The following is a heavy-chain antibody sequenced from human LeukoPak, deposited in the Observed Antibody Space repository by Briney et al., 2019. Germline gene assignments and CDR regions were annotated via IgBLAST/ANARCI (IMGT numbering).Heavy chain of an antibody. J-gene: IGHJ4*02. CDR1: GFTFSSYW. CDR2: IKQDGSEK. CDR3: ARVLGNMYYDILTGYRNPTTNFDY. D-gene: IGHD3-9*01. Sequence: GGSLRLSCAASGFTFSSYWMSWVRQAPGKGLEWVANIKQDGSEKYYVDSVKGRFTISRDNAKNSLYLQMNSLRAEDTAVYYCARVLGNMYYDILTGYRNPTTNFDYWGQGTLVTASS. V-gene: IGHV3-7*01.